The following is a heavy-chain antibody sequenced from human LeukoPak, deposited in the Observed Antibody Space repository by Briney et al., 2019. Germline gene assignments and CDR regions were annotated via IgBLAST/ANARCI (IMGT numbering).Heavy chain of an antibody. Sequence: ASVKVSCKASGYTFTSYGISWVRQAPGQGLEWMGWISAYNGNTNYAQKLQGRVTMTTDTSTSTAYMELRSLRSDDTAVYYCARDAVRDYYDSSGYYYDYYYYGMDVWGQGTTVTVSS. CDR2: ISAYNGNT. V-gene: IGHV1-18*01. D-gene: IGHD3-22*01. CDR1: GYTFTSYG. J-gene: IGHJ6*02. CDR3: ARDAVRDYYDSSGYYYDYYYYGMDV.